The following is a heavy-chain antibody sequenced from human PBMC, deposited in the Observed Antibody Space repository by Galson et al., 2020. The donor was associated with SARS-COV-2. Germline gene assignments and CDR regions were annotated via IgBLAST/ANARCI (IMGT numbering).Heavy chain of an antibody. V-gene: IGHV4-34*01. J-gene: IGHJ6*02. CDR1: GGSFSGYY. CDR2: INHSGST. Sequence: SETLSLTCAVYGGSFSGYYWSWIRQPPGKALEWIGEINHSGSTPYNPSLKSRVTISVDTSTNRFSLKLSSVTAADTAVYYCARCPWRYFDWLLLNYYYYGMDVWGQGTTVTFSS. CDR3: ARCPWRYFDWLLLNYYYYGMDV. D-gene: IGHD3-9*01.